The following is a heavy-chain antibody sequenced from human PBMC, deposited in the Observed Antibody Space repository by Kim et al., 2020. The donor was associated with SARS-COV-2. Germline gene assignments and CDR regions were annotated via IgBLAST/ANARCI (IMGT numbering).Heavy chain of an antibody. CDR3: AKGWSYFDY. J-gene: IGHJ4*02. CDR2: ISDSGGST. CDR1: GFTFSSYA. D-gene: IGHD3-3*01. V-gene: IGHV3-23*01. Sequence: GGSLRLSCAASGFTFSSYAMSWVRQAPGKGLEWVSTISDSGGSTYYSDSVKGRFTISRDNSKNMLYLQTNSLRAEDTAVYYCAKGWSYFDYWGQGTLVTVSS.